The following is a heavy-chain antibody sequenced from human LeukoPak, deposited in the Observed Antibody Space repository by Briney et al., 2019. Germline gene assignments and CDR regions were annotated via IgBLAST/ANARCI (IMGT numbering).Heavy chain of an antibody. V-gene: IGHV1-2*02. Sequence: ASVKVSCKASGYTFTGYYMHWVRQAPGQGLEWMGWINPNSGGTNYAQKFQGRVTMTRDTSISTAYMELSRLRSEDTAVYYCARGGYSSPRSWFDPWGPGTLVTVSS. CDR1: GYTFTGYY. CDR3: ARGGYSSPRSWFDP. J-gene: IGHJ5*02. D-gene: IGHD6-13*01. CDR2: INPNSGGT.